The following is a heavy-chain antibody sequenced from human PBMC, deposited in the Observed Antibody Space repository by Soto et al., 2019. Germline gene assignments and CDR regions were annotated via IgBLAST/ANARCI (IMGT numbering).Heavy chain of an antibody. CDR3: TKEDIDMAPAAVSFDS. V-gene: IGHV3-15*01. CDR2: IKSKSHGAAT. Sequence: GGSLRLSCAASGLTFNTAWLSWVRQAPGKGLEWVGRIKSKSHGAATEYAGPVKGRFIISRDDTKNTLYLQMNSLTSEDTALYYCTKEDIDMAPAAVSFDSWGQGTQVTVSS. D-gene: IGHD2-2*01. CDR1: GLTFNTAW. J-gene: IGHJ4*02.